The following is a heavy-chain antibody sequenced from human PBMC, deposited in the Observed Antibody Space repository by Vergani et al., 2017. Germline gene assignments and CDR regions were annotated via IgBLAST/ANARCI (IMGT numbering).Heavy chain of an antibody. D-gene: IGHD2-21*02. CDR3: AKYLRDSTDGLPDS. V-gene: IGHV3-30*18. J-gene: IGHJ4*02. CDR2: ISNDGSKK. CDR1: GFSFSSHA. Sequence: QVQLAESGGGRFQPGRSLRLSCAASGFSFSSHAIHWVRQAPGKGLEWVAVISNDGSKKYYADSVKGRFTVSRDNSKDILYLQMDSLRSVGTALYYCAKYLRDSTDGLPDSWGPGTLVIVSS.